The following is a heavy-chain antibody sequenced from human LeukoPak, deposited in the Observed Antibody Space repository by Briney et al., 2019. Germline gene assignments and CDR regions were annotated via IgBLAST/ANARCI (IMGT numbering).Heavy chain of an antibody. CDR1: GFTFSDYA. J-gene: IGHJ1*01. CDR2: ICVSGAST. D-gene: IGHD2/OR15-2a*01. Sequence: PGGSLRLSCAASGFTFSDYAMTWGRQAPGEGLEWVSAICVSGASTSYADSVNGRFTISRDNPRNSLFLQMDSLRVEDTALYYCASAREYCESAKCYEYFHHWGQGTLVTVSS. V-gene: IGHV3-23*01. CDR3: ASAREYCESAKCYEYFHH.